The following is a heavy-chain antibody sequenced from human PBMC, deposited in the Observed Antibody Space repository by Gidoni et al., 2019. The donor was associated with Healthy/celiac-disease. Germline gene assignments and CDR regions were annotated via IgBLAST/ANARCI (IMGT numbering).Heavy chain of an antibody. CDR1: DGSLRSGGYY. CDR3: ARVLSDEYNWFDP. CDR2: IYYSGST. J-gene: IGHJ5*02. Sequence: QAQLQESGPGLAKPSQTLSLTCTVSDGSLRSGGYYWSWIRQHPGKGLEWIGYIYYSGSTYYNPSLKSRVTISVDTSKNQFSLKLSSVTAADTAVYYCARVLSDEYNWFDPWGQGTLVTVSS. V-gene: IGHV4-31*03. D-gene: IGHD2-21*02.